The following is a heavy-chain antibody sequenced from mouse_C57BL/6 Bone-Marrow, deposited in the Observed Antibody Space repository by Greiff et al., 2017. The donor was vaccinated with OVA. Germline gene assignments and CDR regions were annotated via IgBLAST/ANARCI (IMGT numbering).Heavy chain of an antibody. V-gene: IGHV5-6*02. CDR3: AREGITTVVANFDV. CDR1: GFTFSSYG. J-gene: IGHJ1*03. CDR2: ISSGGSYT. D-gene: IGHD1-1*01. Sequence: EVKLVESGGDLVKPGGSMKLSCAASGFTFSSYGMSWVRQTPDKRLEWVATISSGGSYTYYPDSVKGRFTISRDNAKNTLYLQMSSLKSEDTAMYYCAREGITTVVANFDVWGTGTTVTVSS.